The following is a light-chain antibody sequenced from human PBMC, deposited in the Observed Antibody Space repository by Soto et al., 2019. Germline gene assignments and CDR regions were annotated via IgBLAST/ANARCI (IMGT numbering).Light chain of an antibody. V-gene: IGKV3-20*01. CDR1: QYISTK. CDR2: GAF. Sequence: VLTQSPDSLSLSPGERATLSCRASQYISTKLAWYQQKPGQAPRLLFSGAFNRATDTPDRFSGSGSGTDFTPIISGLEAEDFAMYYCQQYGDSPWTFGQGTRVDFK. CDR3: QQYGDSPWT. J-gene: IGKJ1*01.